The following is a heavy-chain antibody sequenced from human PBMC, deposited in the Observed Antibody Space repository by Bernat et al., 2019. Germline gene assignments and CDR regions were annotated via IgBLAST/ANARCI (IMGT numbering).Heavy chain of an antibody. J-gene: IGHJ6*02. CDR3: ARDSSGHYYYGMDV. V-gene: IGHV3-30-3*01. CDR2: ISYDGSNK. CDR1: GFTFSSYA. Sequence: VHLVESGGGLVKPGGSLRLSCAASGFTFSSYAMHWVRQAPGKGLEWVAVISYDGSNKYYADSVKGRFTISRDNSKNTLYLQMNSLRAEDTAVYYCARDSSGHYYYGMDVWGQGTTVTVSS. D-gene: IGHD6-19*01.